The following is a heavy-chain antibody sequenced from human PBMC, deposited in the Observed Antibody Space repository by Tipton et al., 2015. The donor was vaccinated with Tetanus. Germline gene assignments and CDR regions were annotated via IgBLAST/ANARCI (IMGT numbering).Heavy chain of an antibody. J-gene: IGHJ4*02. CDR2: ISYDGSNK. D-gene: IGHD6-19*01. Sequence: SLRLSCAASGFTFSSYGMHWVRQAPGKGLEWVAVISYDGSNKYYADSVKGRFTISRNNSKNTLYLQMNSLRAEDTAVYYCAKGLEGDIAVGVGIWGQGTLVTVSS. CDR3: AKGLEGDIAVGVGI. CDR1: GFTFSSYG. V-gene: IGHV3-30*18.